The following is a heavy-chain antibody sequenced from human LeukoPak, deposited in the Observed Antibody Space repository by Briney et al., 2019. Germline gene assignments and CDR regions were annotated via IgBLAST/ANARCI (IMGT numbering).Heavy chain of an antibody. J-gene: IGHJ4*02. V-gene: IGHV3-21*01. D-gene: IGHD6-13*01. CDR2: ISSSSSYI. CDR1: GFTFSSYS. CDR3: AGSPPVYSSSWYNNDH. Sequence: GGSPRLSCAASGFTFSSYSMNWVRQAPGKGLEWVSSISSSSSYIYYADSVKGRFTISRDNAKNSLYLQMNSLRAEDTAVYYCAGSPPVYSSSWYNNDHWGQGTLVTVSS.